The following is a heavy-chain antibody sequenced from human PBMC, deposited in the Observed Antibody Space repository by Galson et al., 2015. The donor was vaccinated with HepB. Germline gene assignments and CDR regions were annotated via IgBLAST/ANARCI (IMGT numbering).Heavy chain of an antibody. J-gene: IGHJ5*02. CDR1: GFTFINYA. CDR2: ISGRGVGT. CDR3: ATSDYDNSGPLGWFGP. Sequence: SLRLSCAASGFTFINYAMSWVRQAPGKGLEWVSSISGRGVGTTYYADSVKGRFTISRDNSKNTLYLQMNSLRVEDTAVYYCATSDYDNSGPLGWFGPWGQGTQVTVAS. D-gene: IGHD4-11*01. V-gene: IGHV3-23*01.